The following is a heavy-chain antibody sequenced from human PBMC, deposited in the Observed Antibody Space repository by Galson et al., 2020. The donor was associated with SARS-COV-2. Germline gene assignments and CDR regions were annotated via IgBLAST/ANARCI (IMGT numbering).Heavy chain of an antibody. D-gene: IGHD3-22*01. CDR1: GGSISSSSYY. CDR3: ARLPYYYDSSYAFDI. CDR2: MYYSGST. V-gene: IGHV4-39*01. Sequence: SETLSLTCTVSGGSISSSSYYWGWIRQPPGKGLEWIGSMYYSGSTYYNPSLKSRVTISVDTSKNQFSLKLSSVTAADTAVYYCARLPYYYDSSYAFDIWGQGTMVTVSS. J-gene: IGHJ3*02.